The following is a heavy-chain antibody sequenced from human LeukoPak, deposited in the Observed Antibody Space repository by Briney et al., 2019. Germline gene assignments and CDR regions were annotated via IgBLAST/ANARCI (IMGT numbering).Heavy chain of an antibody. J-gene: IGHJ4*02. V-gene: IGHV4-59*12. D-gene: IGHD6-13*01. Sequence: SETLSLTCTVSGGSISSYYWSWIRQPPGKGLEWIGYIYYSGSTYYNPSLKSRVTISVDTSKNQFSLKLSSVTAADTAVYYCARDTYSSSWYLVRNHCYYFDYWGQGTLVTVSS. CDR1: GGSISSYY. CDR2: IYYSGST. CDR3: ARDTYSSSWYLVRNHCYYFDY.